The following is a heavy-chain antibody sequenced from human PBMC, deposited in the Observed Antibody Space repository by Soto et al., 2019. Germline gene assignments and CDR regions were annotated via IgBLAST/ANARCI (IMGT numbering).Heavy chain of an antibody. J-gene: IGHJ4*02. CDR3: AKVLSYVGTYTFDH. V-gene: IGHV3-23*01. CDR2: ISGSGGSS. D-gene: IGHD3-16*01. CDR1: GFTFSTYA. Sequence: EVQLLESGGGLVQPGGSLRFSCAASGFTFSTYAMTWVRQAPGKGLEWVSTISGSGGSSYYADSVKGRFTISRDNSKNTLFLQMISLRAEDTAVYYCAKVLSYVGTYTFDHWGQGSLVTVSS.